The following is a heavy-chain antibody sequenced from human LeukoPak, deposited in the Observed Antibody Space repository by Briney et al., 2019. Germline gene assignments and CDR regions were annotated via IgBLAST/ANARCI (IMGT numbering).Heavy chain of an antibody. CDR1: VFTFSSYS. CDR3: ARGDYDSSGYYYYFDY. Sequence: GGSLRLSCAASVFTFSSYSMNWVRQAPGKGLEWVSSISSSSSYIYYADSVKGRFTISRDNAKNSLYLQMNSLRAADAAVYYCARGDYDSSGYYYYFDYWGQGTLVTVSS. CDR2: ISSSSSYI. V-gene: IGHV3-21*01. D-gene: IGHD3-22*01. J-gene: IGHJ4*02.